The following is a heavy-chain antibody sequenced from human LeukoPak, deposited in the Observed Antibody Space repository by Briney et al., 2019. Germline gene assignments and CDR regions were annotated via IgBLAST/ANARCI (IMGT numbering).Heavy chain of an antibody. J-gene: IGHJ3*02. CDR2: IKSKTDGGTT. Sequence: PGGSLRLSCAASGFTFSNAWMSWVRQAPGKGLEWVGRIKSKTDGGTTDYAAPVKGRFTISRDDSKNTLYLQMNSLKTEDTAVYYCAKDPRYDSAWRRAGDAFDIWGQGTMVTVSS. CDR1: GFTFSNAW. CDR3: AKDPRYDSAWRRAGDAFDI. V-gene: IGHV3-15*01. D-gene: IGHD3-22*01.